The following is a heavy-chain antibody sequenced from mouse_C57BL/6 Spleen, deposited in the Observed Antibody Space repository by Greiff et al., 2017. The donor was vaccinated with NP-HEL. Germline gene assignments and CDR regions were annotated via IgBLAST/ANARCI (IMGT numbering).Heavy chain of an antibody. V-gene: IGHV1-78*01. D-gene: IGHD2-3*01. CDR3: ARGFDGYYAWFAY. CDR1: GYTFTDHT. Sequence: VKLMESDAELVKPGASVKISCKVSGYTFTDHTIHWMKQRPEQGLEWIGYIYPRDGSTKYNEKFKGKATLTADKSSSTAYMQLNSLTSEDSAVYFCARGFDGYYAWFAYWGQGTLVTVSA. CDR2: IYPRDGST. J-gene: IGHJ3*01.